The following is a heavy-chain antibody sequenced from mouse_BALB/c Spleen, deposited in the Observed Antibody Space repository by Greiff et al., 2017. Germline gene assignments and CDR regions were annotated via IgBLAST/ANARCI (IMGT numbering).Heavy chain of an antibody. J-gene: IGHJ3*01. V-gene: IGHV5-6-5*01. D-gene: IGHD1-1*02. CDR1: GFTFSSYA. CDR3: ARASGGKGWFAY. CDR2: ISSGGST. Sequence: EVMLVESGGGLVKPGGSLKLSCAASGFTFSSYAMSWVRQTPEKRLEWVASISSGGSTYYPDSVKGRFTISRDNARNILYLQMSSLRSEDTAMYYCARASGGKGWFAYWGQGTLVTVSA.